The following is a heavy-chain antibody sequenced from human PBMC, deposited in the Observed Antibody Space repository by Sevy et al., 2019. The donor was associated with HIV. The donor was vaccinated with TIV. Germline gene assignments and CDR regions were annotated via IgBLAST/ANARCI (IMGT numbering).Heavy chain of an antibody. CDR2: ISSSSNYI. D-gene: IGHD2-15*01. J-gene: IGHJ5*02. Sequence: GGSLRLSCIASGFTFSRSSMNWVRQAPGKGLEWVSSISSSSNYIYYADSMKGRFTISRDNAKNSLYLQMNSLRAEDTAVYYCASRTCSGGSCYYGWFDPWGQGTLVTVSS. CDR1: GFTFSRSS. V-gene: IGHV3-21*01. CDR3: ASRTCSGGSCYYGWFDP.